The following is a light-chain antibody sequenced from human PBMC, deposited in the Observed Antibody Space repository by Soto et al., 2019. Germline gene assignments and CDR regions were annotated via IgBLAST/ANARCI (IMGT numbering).Light chain of an antibody. Sequence: GTLSLSPGERTTLSCRASQSVSSSYLAWYQQKPGQAPRLLIYAASSRATGIPDRFSGSGSGTDFTLTISRLEPEDFAVYYCQQYGSSRWTFGQGTKVDIK. CDR3: QQYGSSRWT. J-gene: IGKJ1*01. CDR2: AAS. V-gene: IGKV3-20*01. CDR1: QSVSSSY.